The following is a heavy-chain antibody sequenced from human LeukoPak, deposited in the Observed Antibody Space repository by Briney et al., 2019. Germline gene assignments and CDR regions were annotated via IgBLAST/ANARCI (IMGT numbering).Heavy chain of an antibody. CDR3: AAQGIYCSSTNCYTYYYYYYYMDV. Sequence: SQTLSLTCAISGDSVSSNSAAWNWIRQSPSRGLEWLGRTYYRSKWYNDYAVSVKSRITINPDTSKNQFSLQLNSVTPEDTAVYYCAAQGIYCSSTNCYTYYYYYYYMDVWGKGTTVTVSS. CDR1: GDSVSSNSAA. CDR2: TYYRSKWYN. V-gene: IGHV6-1*01. D-gene: IGHD2-2*02. J-gene: IGHJ6*03.